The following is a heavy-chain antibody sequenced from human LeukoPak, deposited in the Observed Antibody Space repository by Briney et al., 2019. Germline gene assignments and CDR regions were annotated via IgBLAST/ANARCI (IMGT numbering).Heavy chain of an antibody. CDR2: INPNSGGT. CDR1: GYTFTGYY. CDR3: ARAPFLSSAWLVKRGGDYFDY. Sequence: ASVKVSCKASGYTFTGYYMHWVRQAPGQGLEWMGRINPNSGGTNYAQKFQGRVTMTRDTSISTAYMEPSRLRSDDTAVYYCARAPFLSSAWLVKRGGDYFDYWGQGTLVTVSS. D-gene: IGHD6-19*01. V-gene: IGHV1-2*06. J-gene: IGHJ4*02.